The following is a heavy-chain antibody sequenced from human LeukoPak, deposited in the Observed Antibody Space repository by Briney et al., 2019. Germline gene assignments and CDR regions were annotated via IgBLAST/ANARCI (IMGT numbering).Heavy chain of an antibody. V-gene: IGHV1-69*05. D-gene: IGHD6-6*01. CDR2: IIPIFGTA. J-gene: IGHJ3*02. CDR3: AQYSSSMAYAFDI. Sequence: SVKVSCKASGGTFSSYAISWVRQAPGQGLEWMGGIIPIFGTANYAQKFQGRVTITTDESTSTAYMELSSLRSEDTAVYYCAQYSSSMAYAFDIWGQGTMVTVSS. CDR1: GGTFSSYA.